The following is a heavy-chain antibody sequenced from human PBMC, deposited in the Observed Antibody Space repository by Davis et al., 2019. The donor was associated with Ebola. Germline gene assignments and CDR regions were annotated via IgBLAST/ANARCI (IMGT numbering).Heavy chain of an antibody. Sequence: PGGSLRLSCAASGFIFRNYVMSWVRQAPGKGLEWVSTFGTGGDTYYADSVKGRFTISRDNAKNSLYLQMNSLRDEDTAVYYCAVGQWLVEEYWGQGTLVTVSS. CDR1: GFIFRNYV. D-gene: IGHD6-19*01. J-gene: IGHJ4*02. CDR3: AVGQWLVEEY. V-gene: IGHV3-69-1*01. CDR2: FGTGGDT.